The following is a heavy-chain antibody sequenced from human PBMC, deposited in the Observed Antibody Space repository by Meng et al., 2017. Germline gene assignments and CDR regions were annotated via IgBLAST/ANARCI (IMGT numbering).Heavy chain of an antibody. CDR1: GYTLTGYY. V-gene: IGHV1-2*06. CDR3: ATIYSYGHLYYYYYYGMDV. Sequence: SVKVSCKASGYTLTGYYMHWVRQAPGQGLEWMGRINPNSGGTNYAQKFQGRVTMTRDTSISTAYMELSRLRSDDTAVYYCATIYSYGHLYYYYYYGMDVWGQGTTVTVSS. J-gene: IGHJ6*02. CDR2: INPNSGGT. D-gene: IGHD5-18*01.